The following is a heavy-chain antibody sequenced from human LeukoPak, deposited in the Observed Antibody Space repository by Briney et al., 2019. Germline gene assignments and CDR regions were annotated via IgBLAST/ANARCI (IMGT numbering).Heavy chain of an antibody. CDR1: GFTFSSYW. Sequence: GGSLRLSCAASGFTFSSYWMTWVRQAPGKGRERVANIKTDGSQIYYVDSVKGRFTISRDNAKNSLYLQMNSLRVEDTAVYYCARDLNWETYWGQGTLVSVSS. D-gene: IGHD7-27*01. V-gene: IGHV3-7*01. CDR2: IKTDGSQI. J-gene: IGHJ4*02. CDR3: ARDLNWETY.